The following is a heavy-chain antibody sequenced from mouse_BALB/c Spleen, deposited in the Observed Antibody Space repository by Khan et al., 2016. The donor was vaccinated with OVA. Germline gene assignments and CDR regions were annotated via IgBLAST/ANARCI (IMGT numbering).Heavy chain of an antibody. D-gene: IGHD2-14*01. Sequence: QVQLKESGAELTRPGASVKMSCKASGYTFTSYTMHWVKQRPGQGLEWIGYINPVSDYTNYNQNFKDKATLTADKSSSTAYMQLRSLTSEDSAVYYCEKEGAYYRSDGWFAYWGQGILVTVST. V-gene: IGHV1-4*01. CDR2: INPVSDYT. J-gene: IGHJ3*01. CDR1: GYTFTSYT. CDR3: EKEGAYYRSDGWFAY.